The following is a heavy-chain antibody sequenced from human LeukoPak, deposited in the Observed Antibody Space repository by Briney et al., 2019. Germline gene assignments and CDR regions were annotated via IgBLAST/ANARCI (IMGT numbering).Heavy chain of an antibody. V-gene: IGHV4-59*01. J-gene: IGHJ6*02. CDR3: ATAHYYHLDV. CDR1: GGSISSYY. Sequence: PSETLSLTCTVSGGSISSYYWNWIRQPPGKGLEWVGYLHDSGSSNCDPSPKSRVTMSLDTSKNQLSLKLSSVTAADTAVYYCATAHYYHLDVWGQGTTVTVSS. CDR2: LHDSGSS.